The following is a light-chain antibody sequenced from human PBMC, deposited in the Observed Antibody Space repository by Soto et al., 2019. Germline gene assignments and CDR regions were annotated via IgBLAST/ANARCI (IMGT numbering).Light chain of an antibody. V-gene: IGKV3-15*01. CDR3: QQYNNWPPLFT. CDR1: QRVSSN. Sequence: EILLTQSPATLSLSPGDSATLSCRASQRVSSNLAWYQQKPGQAPRLLIYGASTRATGIPARFSGSGSGTEFTLTISSLQSEDFAVYYCQQYNNWPPLFTFGPGTKVDIK. J-gene: IGKJ3*01. CDR2: GAS.